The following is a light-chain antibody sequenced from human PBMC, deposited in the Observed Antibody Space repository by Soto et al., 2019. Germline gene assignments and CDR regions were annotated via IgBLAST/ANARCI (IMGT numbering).Light chain of an antibody. CDR3: SSHAGGQNVV. CDR2: DVN. J-gene: IGLJ2*01. V-gene: IGLV2-11*01. CDR1: SGDVGAYDR. Sequence: QSALTQPRSVSGSPGQSVTISCTGTSGDVGAYDRVSWYQHHPTKAPKLIIYDVNKRPSGVPDRFSGSKSGNTASLTVSGLQAEDEGDYYCSSHAGGQNVVFGGGTKLTVL.